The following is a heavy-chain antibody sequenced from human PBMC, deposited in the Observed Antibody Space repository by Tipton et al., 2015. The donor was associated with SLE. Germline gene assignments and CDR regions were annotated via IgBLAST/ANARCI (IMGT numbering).Heavy chain of an antibody. V-gene: IGHV3-23*01. CDR3: AKIARQGRPRVGFCAGECYLDF. CDR2: MSGSGGTT. Sequence: GSLRLSCAASGFTFSTYAMSWVRQAPGMGLEWVSVMSGSGGTTYYADSVKGRFTISRDNSKNTLYLQMNSLRAEDTAVYYCAKIARQGRPRVGFCAGECYLDFWGQGTLVTVSS. D-gene: IGHD2-21*01. CDR1: GFTFSTYA. J-gene: IGHJ4*02.